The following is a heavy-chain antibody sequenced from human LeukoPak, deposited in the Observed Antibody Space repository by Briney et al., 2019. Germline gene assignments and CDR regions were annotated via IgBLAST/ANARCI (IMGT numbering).Heavy chain of an antibody. CDR3: SRRPEWLRDFWFDP. D-gene: IGHD5-12*01. CDR2: IYYSGST. V-gene: IGHV4-39*01. Sequence: PSETLSLTCTVSGGSISSSSYYWGWIRQPPGKGLEGIGSIYYSGSTYYNPSLKSRVTLSVDTSKNQFSLKLSSVTAADTAVYYCSRRPEWLRDFWFDPWGQGTLVTVSS. CDR1: GGSISSSSYY. J-gene: IGHJ5*02.